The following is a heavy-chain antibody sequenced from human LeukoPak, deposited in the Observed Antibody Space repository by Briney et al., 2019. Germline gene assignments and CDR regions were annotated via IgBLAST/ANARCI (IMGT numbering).Heavy chain of an antibody. CDR2: ISSSGDTI. J-gene: IGHJ6*03. D-gene: IGHD3-10*01. CDR1: GFTFSSYG. Sequence: GGTLRLSCAASGFTFSSYGMSWIRQAPGKGLEWISYISSSGDTIYYADSVKGRFTISRDNAKNSLYLQMNSLRAEDTAVFYCARYYGSGNYYNSFFRYYYYMDVWGKGTTVTISS. V-gene: IGHV3-11*01. CDR3: ARYYGSGNYYNSFFRYYYYMDV.